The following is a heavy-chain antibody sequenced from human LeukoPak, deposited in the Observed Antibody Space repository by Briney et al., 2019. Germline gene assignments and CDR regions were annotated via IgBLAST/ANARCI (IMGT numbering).Heavy chain of an antibody. J-gene: IGHJ4*02. Sequence: QSGGSLRLSCAASGFKFRNYGMHWVRQAPGKGLEWVTLIYSDSTYSAYGDSVRGRFTVSRDNSRQTVSLQMNSLRADDSAVYYCATDKFLHHFGSWGQGTLVTVSS. CDR1: GFKFRNYG. CDR3: ATDKFLHHFGS. CDR2: IYSDSTYS. V-gene: IGHV3-33*01.